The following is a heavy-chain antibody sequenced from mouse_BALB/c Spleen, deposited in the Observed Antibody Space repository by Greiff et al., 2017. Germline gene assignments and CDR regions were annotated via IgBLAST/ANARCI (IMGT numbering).Heavy chain of an antibody. V-gene: IGHV1-9*01. CDR2: ILPGSGST. Sequence: VKLQQSGAELMKPGASVKISCKATGYTFSSYWIEWVKQRPGHGLEWIGEILPGSGSTNYNEKFKGKATFTADTSSNTAYMQLSSLTSEDSAVYYCARRGFPWYFDVWGAGTTVTVSS. CDR1: GYTFSSYW. CDR3: ARRGFPWYFDV. J-gene: IGHJ1*01.